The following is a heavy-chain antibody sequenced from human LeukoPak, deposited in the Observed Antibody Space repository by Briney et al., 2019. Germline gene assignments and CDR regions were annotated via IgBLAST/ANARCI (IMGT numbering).Heavy chain of an antibody. CDR1: EFPFSSYA. CDR2: IRYDGSNE. D-gene: IGHD3-10*01. J-gene: IGHJ4*02. Sequence: GGSLRLSCAASEFPFSSYAMHWVRQAPGKGLEWVAFIRYDGSNEYYADSVKGRFTISRDNSKSTLYLQMTSLRPEDTAIYYCAKRNTMVRGGPCFDYWGQGVLVTVSS. CDR3: AKRNTMVRGGPCFDY. V-gene: IGHV3-30*02.